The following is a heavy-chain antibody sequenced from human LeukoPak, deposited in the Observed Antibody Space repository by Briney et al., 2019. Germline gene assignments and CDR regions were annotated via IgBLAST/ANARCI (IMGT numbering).Heavy chain of an antibody. J-gene: IGHJ4*02. CDR2: ISRSSSYI. CDR3: ARESAAGRTRGDGFFDY. CDR1: GFTFSSYS. V-gene: IGHV3-21*01. D-gene: IGHD6-13*01. Sequence: PGGFLRLSCAASGFTFSSYSLNWVRQAPGKGLEWVSSISRSSSYIFYADSVKGRFTTSRDNAKKSLYLQMNSLRAEDTAVYYCARESAAGRTRGDGFFDYWGQGTLVTVSS.